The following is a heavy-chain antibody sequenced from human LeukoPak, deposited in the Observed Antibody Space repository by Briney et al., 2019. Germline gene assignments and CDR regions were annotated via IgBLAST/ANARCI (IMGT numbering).Heavy chain of an antibody. J-gene: IGHJ2*01. CDR2: INHSGST. D-gene: IGHD2-2*01. V-gene: IGHV4-34*01. CDR3: ARFLGYCSSTSCYSHHHWYFDL. CDR1: GGSFSGYY. Sequence: TSETLSLTCAVYGGSFSGYYWSWIRQPPGKGLEWIGEINHSGSTNYNPSLKSRVTISVDTSKNQFSLKLSSVTAADTAVYYCARFLGYCSSTSCYSHHHWYFDLWGRGTLVTVSS.